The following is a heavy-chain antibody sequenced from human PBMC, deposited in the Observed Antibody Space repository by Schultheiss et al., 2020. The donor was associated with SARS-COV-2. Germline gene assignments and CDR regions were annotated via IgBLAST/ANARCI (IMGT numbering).Heavy chain of an antibody. Sequence: GGSRLSCAASGFTFSSYEMNWVRQAPGKGLEWVSSISSSSSYIYYADSVKGRFTISRDNAKNTLYLQMNSLRAEDTAVYYCARDAWWYYSGWSPYYFDYWGQGTLVTVSS. J-gene: IGHJ4*02. CDR3: ARDAWWYYSGWSPYYFDY. CDR1: GFTFSSYE. D-gene: IGHD6-19*01. V-gene: IGHV3-21*04. CDR2: ISSSSSYI.